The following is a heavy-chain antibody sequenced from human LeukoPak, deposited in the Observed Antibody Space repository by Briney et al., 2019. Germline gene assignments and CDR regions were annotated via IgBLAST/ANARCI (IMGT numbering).Heavy chain of an antibody. D-gene: IGHD5-12*01. V-gene: IGHV3-30*04. J-gene: IGHJ4*02. Sequence: PGGSLRLSCAASGFTFSSYAMHWVRQAPGKGLEWVAVISYDGSNKYYADSVKGRFTISRDNSKNTLYLQMNSLRAEDTAVYYCARGMVATLSFDYWGQGTQVTVSS. CDR1: GFTFSSYA. CDR3: ARGMVATLSFDY. CDR2: ISYDGSNK.